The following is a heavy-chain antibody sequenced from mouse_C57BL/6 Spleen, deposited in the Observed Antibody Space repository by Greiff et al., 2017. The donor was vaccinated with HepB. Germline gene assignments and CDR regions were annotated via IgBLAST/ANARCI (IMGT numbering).Heavy chain of an antibody. CDR3: ARHDGYYWYFDV. D-gene: IGHD2-3*01. CDR1: GFTFSSYT. V-gene: IGHV5-9*01. CDR2: ISGGGGNT. Sequence: EVKLMESGGGLVKPGGSLKLSCAASGFTFSSYTMSWVRQTPEKRLEWVATISGGGGNTYYPDSVKGRCTISRDNAKNTLYLQMSRLRSEDTALYYCARHDGYYWYFDVWGTGTTVTVSS. J-gene: IGHJ1*03.